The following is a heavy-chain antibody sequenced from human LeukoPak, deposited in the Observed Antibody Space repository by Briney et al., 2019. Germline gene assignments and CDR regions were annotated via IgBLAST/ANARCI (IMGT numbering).Heavy chain of an antibody. V-gene: IGHV4-59*01. D-gene: IGHD6-19*01. CDR3: ARARSSGWLSFDY. Sequence: SETLSLTCAVYGGSFSGYYRSWIRQPPGKGLEWIGYIYYSGSTNYNPSLKSRVTISVDTSKNQFSLKLSSVTAADTAVYYCARARSSGWLSFDYWGQGTLVTVSS. J-gene: IGHJ4*02. CDR1: GGSFSGYY. CDR2: IYYSGST.